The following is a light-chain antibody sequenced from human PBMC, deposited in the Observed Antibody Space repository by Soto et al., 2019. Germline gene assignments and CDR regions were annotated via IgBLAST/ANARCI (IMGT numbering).Light chain of an antibody. Sequence: QPVLTQPPSVSGAPGQRVTISCTGSSSNIGAGYDVHWYQQVPGTAPNLLIDGNTNRPSGVPDRFSGSKSGTSASLAITGLQAEDEADYYCQSYDSSLREDVFGTGTKVTVL. J-gene: IGLJ1*01. CDR3: QSYDSSLREDV. CDR1: SSNIGAGYD. CDR2: GNT. V-gene: IGLV1-40*01.